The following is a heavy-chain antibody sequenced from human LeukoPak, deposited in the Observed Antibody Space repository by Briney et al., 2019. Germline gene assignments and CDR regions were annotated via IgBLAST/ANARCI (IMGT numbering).Heavy chain of an antibody. D-gene: IGHD3-9*01. CDR2: INHSGST. V-gene: IGHV4-34*01. CDR1: GGSFSGYY. Sequence: SETLSLTCAVYGGSFSGYYWSWISQPPGKGLEWIGEINHSGSTNYNPSLKSRVTISVDTSKNQFSLKLSSVTAADTAVYYCARRQLSYYDILTGYYTAHFDYWGQGTLVTVSS. J-gene: IGHJ4*02. CDR3: ARRQLSYYDILTGYYTAHFDY.